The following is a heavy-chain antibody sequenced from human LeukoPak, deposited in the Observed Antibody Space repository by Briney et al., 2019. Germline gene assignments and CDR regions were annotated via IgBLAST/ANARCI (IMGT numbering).Heavy chain of an antibody. Sequence: ASVKVSCKASGYTFTGHYMHWVRQAPGQGLEWMGWINPNSGGTNYAQKFQGRVTMTRDTSISTAYMELSRLRSDDTAVYYCARTPYYDFWSGYQVGGPFDYWGQGTLVTVSS. CDR1: GYTFTGHY. D-gene: IGHD3-3*01. CDR3: ARTPYYDFWSGYQVGGPFDY. V-gene: IGHV1-2*02. CDR2: INPNSGGT. J-gene: IGHJ4*02.